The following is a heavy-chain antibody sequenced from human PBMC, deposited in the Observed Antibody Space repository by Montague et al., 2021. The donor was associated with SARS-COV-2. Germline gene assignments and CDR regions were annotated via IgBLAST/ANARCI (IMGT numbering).Heavy chain of an antibody. CDR2: INAGGDNT. CDR1: GFTFSTSP. Sequence: SLRLSCAASGFTFSTSPMSWVRQAPGKGLEWVSGINAGGDNTFYADSVKGRFTVSRDNSKSTLYLQMSSLRAEDTAVYYRAKHYSSDWVDWGQGTLVTVSS. V-gene: IGHV3-23*01. D-gene: IGHD6-19*01. CDR3: AKHYSSDWVD. J-gene: IGHJ4*02.